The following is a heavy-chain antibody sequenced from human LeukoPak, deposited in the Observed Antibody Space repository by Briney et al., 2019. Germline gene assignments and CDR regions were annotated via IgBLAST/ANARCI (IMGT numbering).Heavy chain of an antibody. CDR3: ARRGYSSSWYPYFDY. J-gene: IGHJ4*02. CDR2: INPSGGST. CDR1: GYTFTSYY. V-gene: IGHV1-46*01. Sequence: ASVKVSCKASGYTFTSYYMHWVRQAPGQGLEWMGIINPSGGSTTYAQKFQGRVTVTMDTSTSTVYMELSSLRSEGTAMYYCARRGYSSSWYPYFDYWGQGTLVTVSS. D-gene: IGHD6-13*01.